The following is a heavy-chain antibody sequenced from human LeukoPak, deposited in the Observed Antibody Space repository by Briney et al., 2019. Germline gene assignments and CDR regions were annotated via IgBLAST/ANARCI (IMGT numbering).Heavy chain of an antibody. D-gene: IGHD3-10*01. CDR1: GFTFSSYA. CDR2: ISGSGGST. CDR3: AKAGVRGVIINYLDY. J-gene: IGHJ4*02. Sequence: GGSLRLSCAASGFTFSSYAMSWVRQAPGKGLEWVSAISGSGGSTYHADSVKGRFTISRDNSKNTLYLQMNSLRAEDTAVYYCAKAGVRGVIINYLDYWGQGTLVTVSS. V-gene: IGHV3-23*01.